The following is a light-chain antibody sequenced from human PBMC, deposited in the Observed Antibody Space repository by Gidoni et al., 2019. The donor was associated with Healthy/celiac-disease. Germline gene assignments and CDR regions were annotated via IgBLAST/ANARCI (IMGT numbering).Light chain of an antibody. CDR2: SNN. J-gene: IGLJ1*01. CDR1: SSNIGSNT. CDR3: AAWDDSLNVLYV. V-gene: IGLV1-44*01. Sequence: QSVLTQPPSASGTPGQRVTIPCSGSSSNIGSNTVNWYQQLPGTAPKLLIYSNNQRPSRVPDRFSGSKSGTSASLAISGLQSEDEADYYCAAWDDSLNVLYVFGTGTKVTVL.